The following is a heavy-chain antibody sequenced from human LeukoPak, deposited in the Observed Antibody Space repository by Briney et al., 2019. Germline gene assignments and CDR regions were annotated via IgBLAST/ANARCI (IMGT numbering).Heavy chain of an antibody. CDR1: GGTFSSYA. Sequence: ASVKVSCKASGGTFSSYAISWVRQAPGKGLEWMGLVDPEDGETIYAEKFQGRVTITADTSTDTAYMELSSLRSEDTAVYYCAHQTISFDYWGQGTLVTVSS. J-gene: IGHJ4*02. D-gene: IGHD3-3*01. CDR3: AHQTISFDY. CDR2: VDPEDGET. V-gene: IGHV1-69-2*01.